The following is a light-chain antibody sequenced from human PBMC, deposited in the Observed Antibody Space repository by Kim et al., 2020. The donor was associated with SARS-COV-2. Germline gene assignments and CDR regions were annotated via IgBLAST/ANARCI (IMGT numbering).Light chain of an antibody. J-gene: IGKJ1*01. CDR3: QQYQTYWT. V-gene: IGKV1-5*03. Sequence: IQMTQSPSTLSASVGDRVTVTCRASQSISDWLAWYQQKPGKAPKLLIYKASGLDTGVPSRFSGSGFGTEFSLTISGLQPDDFATYYCQQYQTYWTFGQGTKVDIK. CDR2: KAS. CDR1: QSISDW.